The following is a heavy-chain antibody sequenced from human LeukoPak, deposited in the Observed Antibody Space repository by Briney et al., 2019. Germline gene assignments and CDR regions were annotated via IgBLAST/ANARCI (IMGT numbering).Heavy chain of an antibody. D-gene: IGHD1-26*01. Sequence: PSETLSLTCTVSGGSISSGDYYWSWIRQAPGKGLEWISGISGSGASTYYADSVKGRFTISRDDSRNTLYLQMNSLRGDDTAVYYCAKDVGKWESLHFFDYWGQGTLVTVSS. V-gene: IGHV3-23*01. CDR1: GGSISSGDYY. CDR3: AKDVGKWESLHFFDY. J-gene: IGHJ4*02. CDR2: ISGSGAST.